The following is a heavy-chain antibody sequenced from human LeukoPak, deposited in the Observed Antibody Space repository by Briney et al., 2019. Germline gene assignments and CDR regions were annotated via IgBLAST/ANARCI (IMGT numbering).Heavy chain of an antibody. V-gene: IGHV3-66*01. CDR3: ARDRKAGRSPNYGPYYFDY. Sequence: QPGGSLRLSCAASGFTVSSNYMSWVRQAPGKGLEWVSVIYSGGSTYYADSVKGRFTISRDNSKSTLYLQMNSLRAEDTAVYYCARDRKAGRSPNYGPYYFDYWGQGTLVTVSS. D-gene: IGHD4-17*01. CDR2: IYSGGST. J-gene: IGHJ4*02. CDR1: GFTVSSNY.